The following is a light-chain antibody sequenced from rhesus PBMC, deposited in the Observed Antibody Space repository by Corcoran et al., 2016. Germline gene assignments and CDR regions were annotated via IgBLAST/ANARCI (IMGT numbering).Light chain of an antibody. CDR2: DAS. Sequence: EIVLTQSPATLSLSPGERATLSCRASQSVRSSLGWYRQKPGEAPRLLIYDASRRATGIPDRFSGSGSGTDVTLTISSLEPEDVGVYYCKQYTNWPLTFGGGTKVELK. V-gene: IGKV3-35*01. CDR3: KQYTNWPLT. CDR1: QSVRSS. J-gene: IGKJ4*01.